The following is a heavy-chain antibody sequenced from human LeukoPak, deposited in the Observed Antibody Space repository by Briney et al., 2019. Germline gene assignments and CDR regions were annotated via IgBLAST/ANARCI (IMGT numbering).Heavy chain of an antibody. CDR3: ARGAAAGIVGWLDP. D-gene: IGHD6-13*01. V-gene: IGHV3-11*04. CDR1: AFIFSDYY. CDR2: ISNNGRTI. Sequence: GGSLRLSCAASAFIFSDYYMIWIRQAPGKGLEWISYISNNGRTIYYAGSVKGRFTISRDNAKNSLYLQMNSLRAEDTAVYYCARGAAAGIVGWLDPWGQGTLVTVSS. J-gene: IGHJ5*01.